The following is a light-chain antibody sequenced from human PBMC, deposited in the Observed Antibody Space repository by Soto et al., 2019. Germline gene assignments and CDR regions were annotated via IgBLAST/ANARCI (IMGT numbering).Light chain of an antibody. CDR2: WAS. V-gene: IGKV4-1*01. CDR3: QQYFDVPFT. Sequence: DIVMTQSPDSLSVSLGERATINCKPSQSILYRYIGKEYLAWYQQKPGHPPKLLIYWASTRESGVPERFSGSGSGTDFTLTISSLEAEDVAFYWCQQYFDVPFTFGGGTKVDIK. J-gene: IGKJ4*01. CDR1: QSILYRYIGKEY.